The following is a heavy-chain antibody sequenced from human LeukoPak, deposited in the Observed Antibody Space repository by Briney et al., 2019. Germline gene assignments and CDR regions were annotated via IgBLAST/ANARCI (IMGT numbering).Heavy chain of an antibody. CDR2: FDPEHGET. D-gene: IGHD3-16*01. J-gene: IGHJ4*02. CDR3: AKDRVSYTMVASFDY. Sequence: GASVKVSCKVSEYTLTELSIHWVRQAPGKGLEWMGGFDPEHGETIYAHKFQGRVTMTEDTSTDTAYMDLSSLRSEDTAVYYCAKDRVSYTMVASFDYWGQGTLVTVSS. V-gene: IGHV1-24*01. CDR1: EYTLTELS.